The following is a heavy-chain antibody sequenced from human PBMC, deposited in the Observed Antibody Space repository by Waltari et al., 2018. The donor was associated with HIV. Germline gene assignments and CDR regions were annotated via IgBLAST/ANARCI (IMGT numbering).Heavy chain of an antibody. CDR2: IYYSGST. V-gene: IGHV4-39*01. CDR1: GGSISSSSYY. CDR3: ARAVQGYCSGGSCENYFDY. D-gene: IGHD2-15*01. J-gene: IGHJ4*02. Sequence: QLQLQESGPGLVKPSETLSLTCTVSGGSISSSSYYWGWIRQPPGKGLEWIGSIYYSGSTNYTPSLKSRVTISVDTSKNQFSLKLSSVTAADTAVYYCARAVQGYCSGGSCENYFDYWGQGTLVTVSS.